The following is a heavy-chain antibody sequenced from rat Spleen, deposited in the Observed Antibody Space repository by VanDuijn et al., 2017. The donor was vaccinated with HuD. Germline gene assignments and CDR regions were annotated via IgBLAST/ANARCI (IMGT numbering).Heavy chain of an antibody. Sequence: EVQLVESGGGLVQPGRSLKLSCVASGFTFNNYWMTWIRQAPGKGLEWVASISNDGGNAYYRDSVKGRFTISRDNAKSTLYLQMDSLRSEDTATYYCVRRDYGYPFDYWGQGVVVTVSS. J-gene: IGHJ2*01. CDR1: GFTFNNYW. V-gene: IGHV5-31*01. CDR2: ISNDGGNA. CDR3: VRRDYGYPFDY. D-gene: IGHD1-7*01.